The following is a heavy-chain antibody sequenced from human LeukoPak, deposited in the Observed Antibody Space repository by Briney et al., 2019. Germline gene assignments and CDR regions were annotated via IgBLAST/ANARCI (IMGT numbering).Heavy chain of an antibody. V-gene: IGHV4-38-2*02. CDR1: GYSISSGYY. CDR2: IYHSGNT. CDR3: ARSYYGSGRYGPQFDY. J-gene: IGHJ4*02. Sequence: SETLSLTCSVSGYSISSGYYWGWIRQPPGKGLEWIGSIYHSGNTYYNPSLKSRVTMSVDTSKNQFSLKLSSVTAADTAVYYCARSYYGSGRYGPQFDYWGQGTLVTVSS. D-gene: IGHD3-10*01.